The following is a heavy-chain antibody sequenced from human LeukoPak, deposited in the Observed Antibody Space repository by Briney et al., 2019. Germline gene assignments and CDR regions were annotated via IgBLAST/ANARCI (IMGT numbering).Heavy chain of an antibody. D-gene: IGHD6-6*01. J-gene: IGHJ5*02. CDR3: TRDKSASSPREWFDP. CDR2: ISPSGSAT. Sequence: GGSLRLSCAASGFIFGSYAMSWVRQGPEKGLEWVSTISPSGSATYYADSVKGRFTISRDNSKTTLYLQMNSLSDEDTALYHCTRDKSASSPREWFDPWGQGTVVTVSS. V-gene: IGHV3-23*01. CDR1: GFIFGSYA.